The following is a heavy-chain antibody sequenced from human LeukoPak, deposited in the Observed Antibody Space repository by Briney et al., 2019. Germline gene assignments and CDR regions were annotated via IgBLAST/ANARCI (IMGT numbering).Heavy chain of an antibody. CDR2: IYYSGST. D-gene: IGHD3-22*01. V-gene: IGHV4-39*07. J-gene: IGHJ3*02. CDR1: GGSISSSSYY. CDR3: VTITMIVSEGAFDI. Sequence: SETLSLTCTVSGGSISSSSYYWGWIRQPPGKGLEWIGSIYYSGSTYYNPSLKSRVTISVDTSKNQFSLKLSSVTAADTAVYYCVTITMIVSEGAFDIWGQGTMATVSS.